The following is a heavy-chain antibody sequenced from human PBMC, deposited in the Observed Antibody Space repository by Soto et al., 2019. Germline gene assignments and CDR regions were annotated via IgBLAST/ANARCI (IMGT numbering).Heavy chain of an antibody. CDR3: ARASSFRGDFDI. Sequence: PSETLSLTCAVYGGSFSGYYWSWIRQPPGKGLEWIGEINHSGSTNYNPSLKSRVTISVDTSKNFFSLRLTSVTAADTAMYYCARASSFRGDFDIWGQGTAVTVSS. J-gene: IGHJ3*02. D-gene: IGHD3-10*01. CDR2: INHSGST. CDR1: GGSFSGYY. V-gene: IGHV4-34*01.